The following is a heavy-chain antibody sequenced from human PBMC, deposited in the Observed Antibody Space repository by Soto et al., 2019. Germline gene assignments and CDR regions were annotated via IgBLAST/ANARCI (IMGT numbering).Heavy chain of an antibody. CDR2: ISGSGGST. J-gene: IGHJ4*02. CDR3: ARRGSGSYYDC. V-gene: IGHV3-23*01. D-gene: IGHD1-26*01. CDR1: GFTFSSYA. Sequence: EVQLLESGGGLVQPGGSLRLSCAASGFTFSSYAMRWVRQAPGKGLEWVSAISGSGGSTYYADSVKGRFTISRDNSKKSLFLHMNSLSAEDTAVYYGARRGSGSYYDCWGQGTMVTVSS.